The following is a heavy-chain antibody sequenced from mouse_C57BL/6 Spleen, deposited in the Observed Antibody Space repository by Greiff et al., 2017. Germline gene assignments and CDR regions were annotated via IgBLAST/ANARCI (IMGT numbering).Heavy chain of an antibody. D-gene: IGHD1-1*01. CDR3: ARRGTTVAFDY. CDR1: GYAFSSYW. CDR2: IYPGDGDT. V-gene: IGHV1-80*01. Sequence: VQLQQSGAELVKPGASVKISCKASGYAFSSYWMNWVKQRPGKGLEWIGQIYPGDGDTNYNGKFKGKATLTADKSSSTAYMQLSRLTSEDSAVYFCARRGTTVAFDYWGQGTTLTVSS. J-gene: IGHJ2*01.